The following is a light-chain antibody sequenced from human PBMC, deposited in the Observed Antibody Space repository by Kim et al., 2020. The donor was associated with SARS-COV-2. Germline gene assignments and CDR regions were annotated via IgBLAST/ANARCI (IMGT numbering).Light chain of an antibody. V-gene: IGLV1-44*01. J-gene: IGLJ3*02. Sequence: QSVLTQPPSASGTPGQGVTISCSGSSSNIGSNTVNWYQQFPGTAPKVLIDSDDRRPSGVSDRVSCSKSGTSASLAISGLQSEDEADYYCATWDDSLDVWMFGGGTQLTVL. CDR1: SSNIGSNT. CDR2: SDD. CDR3: ATWDDSLDVWM.